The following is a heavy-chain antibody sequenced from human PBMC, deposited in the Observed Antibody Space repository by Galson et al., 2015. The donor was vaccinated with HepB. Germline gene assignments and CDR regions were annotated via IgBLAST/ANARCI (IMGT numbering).Heavy chain of an antibody. CDR2: IYSSGIT. V-gene: IGHV4-39*01. CDR1: GGSINSRSYF. CDR3: ARCYDFWSGYFVD. J-gene: IGHJ4*02. D-gene: IGHD3-3*01. Sequence: SETLSLTCTFSGGSINSRSYFWGWIRQPPGKGLEWIGSIYSSGITYYNPSLKSRVSISLETSNNQISVKLRAVTAADTAVYYCARCYDFWSGYFVDWGQGSLVAVSS.